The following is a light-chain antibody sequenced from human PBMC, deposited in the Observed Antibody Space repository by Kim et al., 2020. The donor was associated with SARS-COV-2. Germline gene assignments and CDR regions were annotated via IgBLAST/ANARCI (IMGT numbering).Light chain of an antibody. CDR1: SLRKYY. CDR3: NTRDNSVDRLGV. V-gene: IGLV3-19*01. CDR2: NKN. J-gene: IGLJ3*02. Sequence: LGQTVRITCRGDSLRKYYGAWYQQKPGQAPILLIYNKNNQPSGIPDRFSVSTSGNTAYLTITGAQAGEEAAYHCNTRDNSVDRLGVCGGGTQRTV.